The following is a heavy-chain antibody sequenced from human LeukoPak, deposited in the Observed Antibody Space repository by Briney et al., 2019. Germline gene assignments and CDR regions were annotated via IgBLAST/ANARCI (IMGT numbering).Heavy chain of an antibody. CDR2: ISGSGGST. CDR1: GFPFSSYA. Sequence: GGSLRLFCAASGFPFSSYAMRWVRQAPGRGLEWVSVISGSGGSTYYADSVKGRFAISRDNSKNTLDLQMNRLRAEDTAIYYCAKSFHSRGWFYYYGMDVWGQGTTVTVSS. CDR3: AKSFHSRGWFYYYGMDV. D-gene: IGHD6-19*01. J-gene: IGHJ6*02. V-gene: IGHV3-23*01.